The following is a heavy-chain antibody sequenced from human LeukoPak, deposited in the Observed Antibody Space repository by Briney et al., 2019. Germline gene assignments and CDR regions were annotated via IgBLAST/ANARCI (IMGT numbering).Heavy chain of an antibody. Sequence: SVKVSCKASGGTFSSYAISWVRQAPGQGLEWMGGIIPIFGTANYAQKFQGRVTITADESTSTAYMKLSSLRSEDTAVYYCARDPKYYYDSSGYTNWGQGTLVTVSS. CDR3: ARDPKYYYDSSGYTN. CDR1: GGTFSSYA. V-gene: IGHV1-69*01. J-gene: IGHJ4*02. D-gene: IGHD3-22*01. CDR2: IIPIFGTA.